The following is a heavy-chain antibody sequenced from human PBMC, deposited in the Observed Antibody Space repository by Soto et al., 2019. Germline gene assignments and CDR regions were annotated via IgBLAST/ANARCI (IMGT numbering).Heavy chain of an antibody. J-gene: IGHJ4*02. CDR3: ARGGFLDLDY. D-gene: IGHD3-10*01. Sequence: QVQLVQSGAEVKKPGSSVKVSCKASGGTFSSYTISWVRQAPGQGLEWMGRIIPILGIANYAQKFQGRVTSXXDKSTGTAYIELSSLRSEDTAVCYCARGGFLDLDYWGQGTLVTVSS. CDR2: IIPILGIA. CDR1: GGTFSSYT. V-gene: IGHV1-69*02.